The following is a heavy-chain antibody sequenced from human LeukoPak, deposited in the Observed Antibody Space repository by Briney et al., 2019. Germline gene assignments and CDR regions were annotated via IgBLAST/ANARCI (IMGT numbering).Heavy chain of an antibody. Sequence: GGSLRLSCAASGFTVSNNYMSWVRQAPGKGLEWVSVFYSGGSTYYADSVKGRFIISRHNSKNTVYPQMNSLRPEDTAVYYCARAPRGLPAPFDYWGQGTLVTVSS. CDR2: FYSGGST. V-gene: IGHV3-53*04. CDR3: ARAPRGLPAPFDY. CDR1: GFTVSNNY. D-gene: IGHD5-18*01. J-gene: IGHJ4*02.